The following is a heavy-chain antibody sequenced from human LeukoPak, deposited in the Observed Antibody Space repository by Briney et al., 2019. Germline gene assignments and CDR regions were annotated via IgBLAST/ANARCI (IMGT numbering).Heavy chain of an antibody. CDR3: ASHRDRYSSSRLDY. CDR1: GGTFSSYA. Sequence: ASVKVSCKASGGTFSSYAISWVRQAPGQGLEWMGGIIPIFGTANYAQKFQGRVTITADESTSTAYMELSSLRSEDTAVYYCASHRDRYSSSRLDYWGQGTLVTVSS. V-gene: IGHV1-69*13. D-gene: IGHD6-13*01. CDR2: IIPIFGTA. J-gene: IGHJ4*02.